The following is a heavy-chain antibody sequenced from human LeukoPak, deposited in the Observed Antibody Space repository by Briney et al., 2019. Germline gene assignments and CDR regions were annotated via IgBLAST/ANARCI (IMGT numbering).Heavy chain of an antibody. D-gene: IGHD4-23*01. V-gene: IGHV4-59*01. CDR1: RDSIRSYY. J-gene: IGHJ4*02. CDR3: ANYGGSSRPLDY. Sequence: SETLSLTCTVSRDSIRSYYWSWIRQPPGKGLEWIGHVYYSGSTNYNPSFKSRVTISVDTSKNQFSLKLNSVTAADTAVYYCANYGGSSRPLDYWGQGTLVTVSS. CDR2: VYYSGST.